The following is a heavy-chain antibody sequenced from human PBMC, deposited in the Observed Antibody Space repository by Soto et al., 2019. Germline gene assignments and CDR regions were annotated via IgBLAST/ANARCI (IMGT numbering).Heavy chain of an antibody. CDR3: AKTANGWFSAFDI. D-gene: IGHD6-19*01. CDR2: ISGSGGTT. CDR1: GFTFSSYA. J-gene: IGHJ3*02. V-gene: IGHV3-23*01. Sequence: EVQLLESGGGLVQPGGSLRLSCAASGFTFSSYAMSWVRQAPGKGLEWVSAISGSGGTTYYADSVKGRFTFSRDNSKNTLYLQMNSRRAEDPALYYCAKTANGWFSAFDIWGQGTMVTVSS.